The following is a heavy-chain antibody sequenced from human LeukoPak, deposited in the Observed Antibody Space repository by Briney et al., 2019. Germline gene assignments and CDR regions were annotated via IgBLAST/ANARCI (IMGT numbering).Heavy chain of an antibody. CDR1: GYTFTSYG. Sequence: GASVKVSCKASGYTFTSYGISWVRQAPGQGLEWMGWISAYNGNTNYAQKLQGRVTMTTDTSTSTAYMELRSLRSDDTAAYYCARDQYTDYGDYHEYFQHWGQGTLVTVSS. D-gene: IGHD4-17*01. V-gene: IGHV1-18*01. CDR2: ISAYNGNT. CDR3: ARDQYTDYGDYHEYFQH. J-gene: IGHJ1*01.